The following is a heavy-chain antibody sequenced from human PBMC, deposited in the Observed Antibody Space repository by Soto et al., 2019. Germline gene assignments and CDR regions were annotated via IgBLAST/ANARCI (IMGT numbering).Heavy chain of an antibody. J-gene: IGHJ5*02. CDR3: AREEVVVAAHDP. D-gene: IGHD2-15*01. Sequence: PSETLSLTCTVSGGSISSGDYYWSWIRQPPGKGLEWIGYIYYSGSTYYNPSLKSRVTISVDTSKNQFSLKLSSVTAADTAVYYCAREEVVVAAHDPWGQGTLVTVSS. V-gene: IGHV4-30-4*01. CDR2: IYYSGST. CDR1: GGSISSGDYY.